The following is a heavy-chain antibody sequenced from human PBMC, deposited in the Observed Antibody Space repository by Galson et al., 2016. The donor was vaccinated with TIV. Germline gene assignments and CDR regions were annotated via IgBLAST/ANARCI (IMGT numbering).Heavy chain of an antibody. CDR1: GDSVSSDSAA. D-gene: IGHD3-3*01. J-gene: IGHJ4*02. CDR3: ARATPSVFGVVMTLDY. CDR2: TYYRSKWYN. V-gene: IGHV6-1*01. Sequence: CAISGDSVSSDSAAWNWIRQSPSRGLEWLGRTYYRSKWYNDYAVAVKSRITINPDTSKNQFSLQLTSVTPEDTAVYYCARATPSVFGVVMTLDYWGQGTLVTVSS.